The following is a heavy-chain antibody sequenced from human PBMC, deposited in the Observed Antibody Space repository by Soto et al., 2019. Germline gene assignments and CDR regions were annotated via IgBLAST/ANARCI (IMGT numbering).Heavy chain of an antibody. Sequence: SETLSLTCTVSGGSISSYYWSWIRQPPGKGLEWIGYIYYSGSTNYNPSLKSRVTISVDTSKNQFSLKLSSVTAADTAVYYCARGYYDYVWGSYRLNWFDPWGQGTRVTVSS. CDR3: ARGYYDYVWGSYRLNWFDP. CDR2: IYYSGST. D-gene: IGHD3-16*02. V-gene: IGHV4-59*01. J-gene: IGHJ5*02. CDR1: GGSISSYY.